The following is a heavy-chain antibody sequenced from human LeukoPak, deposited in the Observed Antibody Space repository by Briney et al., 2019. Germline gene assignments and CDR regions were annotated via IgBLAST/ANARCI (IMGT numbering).Heavy chain of an antibody. J-gene: IGHJ3*02. V-gene: IGHV3-7*01. CDR2: IKQEGSEK. CDR3: AREWDIVVVPAARRFGAFDI. D-gene: IGHD2-2*01. Sequence: GGSLRLSCAASGFTFSSYGMSWVRQAPGKGLEWVANIKQEGSEKYYVDSVKGRFTISRDDAKNSLYLQMNSLRAEDTAVYYCAREWDIVVVPAARRFGAFDIWGQGTMVTVSS. CDR1: GFTFSSYG.